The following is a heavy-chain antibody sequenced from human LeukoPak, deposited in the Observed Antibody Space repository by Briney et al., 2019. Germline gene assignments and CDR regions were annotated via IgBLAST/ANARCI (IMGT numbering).Heavy chain of an antibody. J-gene: IGHJ4*02. CDR3: AKEALYYDFWSGYYTVDY. V-gene: IGHV3-23*01. Sequence: PGGSLRLSCVASGFTFSSYAMSWVRQAPGKGLEWVSAISGSGGSTYYADSVKGRFTISRDNSKNTLYLQMNSLRAEDTAVYYCAKEALYYDFWSGYYTVDYWGQGTLVTVSS. CDR1: GFTFSSYA. CDR2: ISGSGGST. D-gene: IGHD3-3*01.